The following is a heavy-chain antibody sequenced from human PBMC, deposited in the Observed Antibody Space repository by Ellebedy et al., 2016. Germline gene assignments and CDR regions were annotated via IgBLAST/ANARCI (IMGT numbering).Heavy chain of an antibody. V-gene: IGHV3-30*18. CDR2: ISYDGSNK. J-gene: IGHJ4*02. Sequence: GESLKISCAASGFTFSSYGMHWVRQAPGKGLEWVAVISYDGSNKYYADSVKGRFTISRDNSKNTLYLQMNSLRAEDTAVYYCAKDRTDYGEAFDYWGQGTLVTVSS. CDR3: AKDRTDYGEAFDY. CDR1: GFTFSSYG. D-gene: IGHD4-17*01.